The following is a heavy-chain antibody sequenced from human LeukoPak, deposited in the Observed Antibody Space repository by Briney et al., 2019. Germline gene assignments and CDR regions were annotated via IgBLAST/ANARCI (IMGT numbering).Heavy chain of an antibody. CDR3: ARVFQDFWSGYYELVVDY. CDR2: ISAYNGNT. CDR1: GYTFTSYG. D-gene: IGHD3-3*01. Sequence: ASVKVSCKASGYTFTSYGISWVRQAPGQGLEWMGWISAYNGNTNCAQKLQGRVTMTTDTSTSTAYMELRSLRSDDTAVYYCARVFQDFWSGYYELVVDYWGQGTLVTVSS. J-gene: IGHJ4*02. V-gene: IGHV1-18*01.